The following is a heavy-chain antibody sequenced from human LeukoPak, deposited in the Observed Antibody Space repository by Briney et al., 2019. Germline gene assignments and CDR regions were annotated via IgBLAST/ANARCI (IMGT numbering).Heavy chain of an antibody. D-gene: IGHD3-22*01. V-gene: IGHV3-30*02. Sequence: GGSLRLSCAASGFTFSHHGMHWVRQAPGKGLEWVAFILYDGSNKYFVDSVKGRFTISRDNPKNALSLQTNGLRPDDTAMYYCARAVDKGTGYYMDFWGQGTLVTVSS. CDR3: ARAVDKGTGYYMDF. CDR2: ILYDGSNK. J-gene: IGHJ4*02. CDR1: GFTFSHHG.